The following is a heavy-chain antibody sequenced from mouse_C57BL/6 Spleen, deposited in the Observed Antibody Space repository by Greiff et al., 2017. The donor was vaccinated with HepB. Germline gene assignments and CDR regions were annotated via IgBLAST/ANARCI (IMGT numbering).Heavy chain of an antibody. CDR1: GYSFTGYY. CDR3: ARMSYDYYAMDY. Sequence: EVQLQQSGPELVKPGASVKISCKASGYSFTGYYMNWVKQSPEKSLEWIGEINPSTGGTTYNQKFKAKATLTVDKSSSTAYMQLKSLTAEDSAVYYCARMSYDYYAMDYWGQGTAVTVSS. J-gene: IGHJ4*01. D-gene: IGHD2-12*01. V-gene: IGHV1-42*01. CDR2: INPSTGGT.